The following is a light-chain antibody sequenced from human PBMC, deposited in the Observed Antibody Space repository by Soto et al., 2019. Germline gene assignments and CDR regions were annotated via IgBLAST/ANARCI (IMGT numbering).Light chain of an antibody. V-gene: IGKV1-5*01. CDR1: QSLSSW. J-gene: IGKJ2*01. CDR3: QQFKSYPYT. CDR2: DAS. Sequence: DIQMTQSPSTLSASVGDRVTITCRASQSLSSWLAWYQQKPGKAPKLLIYDASSLQSGVRSRFSGSGSGTEFTLTISSLQPDDFATYYCQQFKSYPYTFGQGTKLEIK.